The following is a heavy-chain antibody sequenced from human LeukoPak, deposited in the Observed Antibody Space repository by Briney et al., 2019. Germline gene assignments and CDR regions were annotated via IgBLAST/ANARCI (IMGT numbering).Heavy chain of an antibody. CDR3: ARGQFSDTAMVQKYYYMDV. CDR1: RGAFSRYA. J-gene: IGHJ6*03. D-gene: IGHD5-18*01. V-gene: IGHV1-69*05. CDR2: VIPIFGTS. Sequence: GXSVKVSCKASRGAFSRYAISWARQAPGQGLEWVGGVIPIFGTSSYAKKFRGRVTLTTDESTTTAYMELRNLRPEDTAVYYCARGQFSDTAMVQKYYYMDVWGKGTTVIVSS.